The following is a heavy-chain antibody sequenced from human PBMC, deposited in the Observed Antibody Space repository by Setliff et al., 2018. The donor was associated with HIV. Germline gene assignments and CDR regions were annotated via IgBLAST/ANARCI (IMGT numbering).Heavy chain of an antibody. D-gene: IGHD1-1*01. V-gene: IGHV1-18*01. CDR3: ARENEGGAFDI. CDR1: GYTFINFG. CDR2: ISAYNGNT. J-gene: IGHJ3*02. Sequence: ASVKVSCKASGYTFINFGISWVRQAPGQGLERMGWISAYNGNTNSAQRLQGRVTLTTDTSTSTAYMDLRSLRSDDTAVYFCARENEGGAFDIWGQGTMVTVSS.